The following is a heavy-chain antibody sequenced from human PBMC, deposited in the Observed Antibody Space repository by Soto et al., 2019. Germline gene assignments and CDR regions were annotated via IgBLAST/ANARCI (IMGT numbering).Heavy chain of an antibody. Sequence: PSETLSLTCTVSGGSISSGGYYWSWIRQHPGKGLEWIGYIYYSGSTYYNPSLKSRVTISVDTSKNQFSLKLSSVTAADTAVYYCARVPKYYDILTGPFDYWGQGTLVTVSS. CDR1: GGSISSGGYY. V-gene: IGHV4-31*03. CDR3: ARVPKYYDILTGPFDY. CDR2: IYYSGST. J-gene: IGHJ4*02. D-gene: IGHD3-9*01.